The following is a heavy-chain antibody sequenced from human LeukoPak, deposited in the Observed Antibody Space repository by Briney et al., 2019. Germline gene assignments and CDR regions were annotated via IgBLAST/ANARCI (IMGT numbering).Heavy chain of an antibody. V-gene: IGHV3-48*03. CDR2: ISSSGSTI. CDR1: GFTFSSYE. Sequence: GGSLRLSCAASGFTFSSYEMNWVRQAPGKGLEWVSYISSSGSTIYYADSVKGRFTISRDNAKNSLYLQMNSLRAEDTAVYYCAKQKYDSSGYYETPGLFDYWGQGTLVTVSS. CDR3: AKQKYDSSGYYETPGLFDY. D-gene: IGHD3-22*01. J-gene: IGHJ4*02.